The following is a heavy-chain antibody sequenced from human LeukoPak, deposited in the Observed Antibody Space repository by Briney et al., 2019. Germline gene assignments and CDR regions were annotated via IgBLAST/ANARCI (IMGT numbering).Heavy chain of an antibody. CDR3: VAFDFSDY. Sequence: ASVTVSCKASGYTFTSYAMHWVRQAPGQGLEWVGWISTNTGNPTYAQGFTGRFVFSLDTSVSTAYLQISSLKAEDTAVYYCVAFDFSDYWGQGTLVTVSS. D-gene: IGHD3/OR15-3a*01. CDR2: ISTNTGNP. V-gene: IGHV7-4-1*02. J-gene: IGHJ4*02. CDR1: GYTFTSYA.